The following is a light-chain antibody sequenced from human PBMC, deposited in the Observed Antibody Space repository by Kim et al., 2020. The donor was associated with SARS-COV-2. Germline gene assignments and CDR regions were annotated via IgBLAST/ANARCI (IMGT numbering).Light chain of an antibody. Sequence: KPVTNSSHRSCGSIASNEVQWYQQRPGSAPTTVIYDHSQRPSGVPDRFSGSIDSSSNSASLTISGLETEDEADYYCQSYDSNNDWVFGGGTKLTVL. J-gene: IGLJ3*02. CDR1: CGSIASNE. V-gene: IGLV6-57*03. CDR2: DHS. CDR3: QSYDSNNDWV.